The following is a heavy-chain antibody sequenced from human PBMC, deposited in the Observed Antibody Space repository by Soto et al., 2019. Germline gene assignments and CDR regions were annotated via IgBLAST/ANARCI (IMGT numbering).Heavy chain of an antibody. CDR1: GFTFNTFP. CDR3: ARDQYDYVWEKYHHPGY. D-gene: IGHD3-16*01. Sequence: QVQVVESGGGVVQPGRSLRLSCAASGFTFNTFPMYWVRQAPGKGLEWVAVISYDGTKKFYADSVKGRFTISRDNSKNTVYLQMNSLRADDTAMYYCARDQYDYVWEKYHHPGYWGQGTLVTVSS. J-gene: IGHJ4*02. V-gene: IGHV3-30-3*01. CDR2: ISYDGTKK.